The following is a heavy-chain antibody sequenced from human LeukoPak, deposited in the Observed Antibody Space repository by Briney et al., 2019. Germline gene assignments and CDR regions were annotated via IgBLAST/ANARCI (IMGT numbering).Heavy chain of an antibody. Sequence: GGSLRLSCAASGFTFSDYYMSWTRQAPGKGLEWVSDIGSSGSPIYYADSVKGRFTISRDNAKKSLYLQMNSLRAEDTAVYYCAREGSVTGINDCWGQGTLVTVSS. CDR1: GFTFSDYY. V-gene: IGHV3-11*01. CDR3: AREGSVTGINDC. D-gene: IGHD4-11*01. CDR2: IGSSGSPI. J-gene: IGHJ4*01.